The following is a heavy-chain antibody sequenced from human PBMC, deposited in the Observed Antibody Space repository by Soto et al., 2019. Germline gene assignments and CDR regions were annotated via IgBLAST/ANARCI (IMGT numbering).Heavy chain of an antibody. CDR1: GFTFSSYA. Sequence: EVQLLESGGGLVQPGGSLTLSCATSGFTFSSYAMVWVRQAAEKGLEWVASISNNGDTAYYADSVKGRFTISRGNSENTVYLQMNGLRADDTALYLCAKSLVFIGAIVTLLDSWGQGTQVTVSS. D-gene: IGHD6-6*01. CDR3: AKSLVFIGAIVTLLDS. J-gene: IGHJ4*02. V-gene: IGHV3-23*01. CDR2: ISNNGDTA.